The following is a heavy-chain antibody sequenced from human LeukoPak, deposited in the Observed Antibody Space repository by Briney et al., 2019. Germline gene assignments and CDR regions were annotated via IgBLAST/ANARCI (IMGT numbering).Heavy chain of an antibody. CDR1: GGSFSGYY. V-gene: IGHV4-34*01. CDR2: INHSGST. J-gene: IGHJ4*02. CDR3: ARGRGYSGYDFNSSGYYHFDY. D-gene: IGHD5-12*01. Sequence: PSETLSLTCAVSGGSFSGYYWSWIREPPGKGLEWIGEINHSGSTNYNPSLKSRVTISVDTSKNQFSLKLSSVTAADTAVYYCARGRGYSGYDFNSSGYYHFDYWGQGTLVTVSS.